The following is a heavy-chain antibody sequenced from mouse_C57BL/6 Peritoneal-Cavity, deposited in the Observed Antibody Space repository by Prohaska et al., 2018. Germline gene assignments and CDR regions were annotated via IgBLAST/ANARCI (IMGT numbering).Heavy chain of an antibody. D-gene: IGHD1-1*01. CDR1: GYTFTSYW. CDR2: IHPSDSDT. Sequence: QVQLQQPGAELVKPGASVKVSCKASGYTFTSYWMHWVKKRPGQGLEWIGMIHPSDSDTNYNQKFQGNATFTVDKSSSTAYIQLSSLTSDDSAVYYCAASITTVVAYYAMDYWGQGTSVTVSS. V-gene: IGHV1-74*01. J-gene: IGHJ4*01. CDR3: AASITTVVAYYAMDY.